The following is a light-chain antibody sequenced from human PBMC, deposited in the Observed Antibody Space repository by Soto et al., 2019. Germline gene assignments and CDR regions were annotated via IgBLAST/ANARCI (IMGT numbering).Light chain of an antibody. J-gene: IGKJ4*01. CDR1: QSISSW. CDR3: QQYHSYPLT. V-gene: IGKV1-5*03. CDR2: KAS. Sequence: DIQMTQSPSTLSASVGDRVTITCRASQSISSWLAWYQQKPGKAPNLLIYKASSLESGVPSRFSGSGSGTEFTLTISSLQPDDSATYYCQQYHSYPLTFGGGTKVDIK.